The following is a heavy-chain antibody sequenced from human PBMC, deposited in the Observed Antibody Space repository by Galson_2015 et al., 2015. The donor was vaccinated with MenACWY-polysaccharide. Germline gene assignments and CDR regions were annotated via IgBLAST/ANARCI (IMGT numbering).Heavy chain of an antibody. D-gene: IGHD5-12*01. Sequence: SLRLSCAASGFTFSNAWMSWVRQAPGKGLEWVGRIKSKTDGGTTDYAAPVKGRFTISRDDSKNTLYLQMNSLKTEDTAVYYCTTYSGYDSGSFDYWGQGTLVTVSS. V-gene: IGHV3-15*01. CDR2: IKSKTDGGTT. CDR1: GFTFSNAW. J-gene: IGHJ4*02. CDR3: TTYSGYDSGSFDY.